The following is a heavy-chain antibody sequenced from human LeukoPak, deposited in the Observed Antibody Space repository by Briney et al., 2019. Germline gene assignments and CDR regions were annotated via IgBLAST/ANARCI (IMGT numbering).Heavy chain of an antibody. D-gene: IGHD1-26*01. Sequence: GGSLRLSCAASGFTFSSYEMNWVRQAPGKGLEWVSYISSSGSTIYYADSVKGRFTISRDNAKNSLYLQMNSLRAEDTAVYYCARWGASIVGALDYWGQGTLVTVSS. CDR2: ISSSGSTI. J-gene: IGHJ4*02. CDR1: GFTFSSYE. V-gene: IGHV3-48*03. CDR3: ARWGASIVGALDY.